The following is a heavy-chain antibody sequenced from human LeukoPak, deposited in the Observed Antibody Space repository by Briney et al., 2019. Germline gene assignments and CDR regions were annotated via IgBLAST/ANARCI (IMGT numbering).Heavy chain of an antibody. CDR3: ARDRNGPVVVFLDY. CDR2: INPNSGGT. D-gene: IGHD3-22*01. Sequence: ALVKVSCKASGYTFTGYYMHWVRQAPGQGLEWMGWINPNSGGTNYAQKFQGRVTMTRDTSISTAYMELSRLRSDDTAVYYCARDRNGPVVVFLDYWGQGTLVTVSS. CDR1: GYTFTGYY. J-gene: IGHJ4*02. V-gene: IGHV1-2*02.